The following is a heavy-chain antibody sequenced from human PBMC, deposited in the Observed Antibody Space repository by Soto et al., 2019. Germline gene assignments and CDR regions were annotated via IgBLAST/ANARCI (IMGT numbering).Heavy chain of an antibody. CDR1: GGTFSSYA. CDR2: IIPIFGTA. CDR3: ARDMGLSSSWRSRGMDV. D-gene: IGHD6-13*01. V-gene: IGHV1-69*13. Sequence: SVKVSCKASGGTFSSYAISWVRQAPGQGLEWMGGIIPIFGTANYAQKFQGRVTITADESTSTAYMELSSLRSEDTAVYYCARDMGLSSSWRSRGMDVWVQGTTVTVS. J-gene: IGHJ6*02.